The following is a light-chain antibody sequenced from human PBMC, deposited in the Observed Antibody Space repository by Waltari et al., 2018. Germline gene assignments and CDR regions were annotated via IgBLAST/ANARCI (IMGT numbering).Light chain of an antibody. CDR3: ASWDDGLNGWV. J-gene: IGLJ3*02. Sequence: QSVLTQAPSASGTPGQRVIISCSGRSPNIGNNPVNWYQQVPGTAPKLLIFYNNERPSGVPDRLSGSKSGNSASLASSGLQAEDEADYYCASWDDGLNGWVFGGGTRLTVL. V-gene: IGLV1-44*01. CDR2: YNN. CDR1: SPNIGNNP.